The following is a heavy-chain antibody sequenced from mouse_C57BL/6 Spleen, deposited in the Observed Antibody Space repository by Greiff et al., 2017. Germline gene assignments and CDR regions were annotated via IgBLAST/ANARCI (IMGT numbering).Heavy chain of an antibody. Sequence: EVHLVESGGGLVQPKGSLKLSCAASGFSFNTYAMHWVRQAPGKGLEWVGSIRSKSNDYATYYADSVKDRFTISRDDSESMLYLQMNSLKTEDTAMYYCVRPDYEGFAYWGQGTLVTVSA. V-gene: IGHV10-1*01. D-gene: IGHD2-4*01. CDR3: VRPDYEGFAY. CDR1: GFSFNTYA. CDR2: IRSKSNDYAT. J-gene: IGHJ3*01.